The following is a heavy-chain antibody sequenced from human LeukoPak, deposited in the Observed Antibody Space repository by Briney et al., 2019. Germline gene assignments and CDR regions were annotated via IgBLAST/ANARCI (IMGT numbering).Heavy chain of an antibody. Sequence: GGSLRLSCAASGFTFSSYAMSWVRQAPGKGLEWVSAISGSGGSTYYADSAKGRFTISRDNSKNTLYLQMNSLRAEDTAVYYCAVLVDWYFDLWGRGTLVTVSS. CDR1: GFTFSSYA. V-gene: IGHV3-23*01. CDR2: ISGSGGST. CDR3: AVLVDWYFDL. J-gene: IGHJ2*01.